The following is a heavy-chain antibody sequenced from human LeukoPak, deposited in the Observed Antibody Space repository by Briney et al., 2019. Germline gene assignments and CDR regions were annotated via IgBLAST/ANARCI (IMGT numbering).Heavy chain of an antibody. CDR2: IYTSGST. J-gene: IGHJ4*02. D-gene: IGHD2-2*01. Sequence: LETLSLTCTVSGGSISSYYWSWIRQPAGKGLEWIGRIYTSGSTNYNPSLKSRVTMSVDTSKNQFSLKLSSVTAADTAVYYCARDRYCSSTSCYPPYYFDYWGQGTLVTVSS. CDR1: GGSISSYY. V-gene: IGHV4-4*07. CDR3: ARDRYCSSTSCYPPYYFDY.